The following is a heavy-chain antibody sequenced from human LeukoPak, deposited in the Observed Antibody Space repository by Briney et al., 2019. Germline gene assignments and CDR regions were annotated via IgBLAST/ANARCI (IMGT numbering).Heavy chain of an antibody. CDR1: GGSISSYY. D-gene: IGHD3-9*01. Sequence: ASETLSLTCTVSGGSISSYYWSWIQQPPGKGLEWIGYIYYSGSTNYNPSLKSRVTISVDTSKNQFSLKLSSVTAADTAVYYCARHRRGDYDILTGAPWGMDVWGQGTTVTVSS. CDR2: IYYSGST. V-gene: IGHV4-59*08. CDR3: ARHRRGDYDILTGAPWGMDV. J-gene: IGHJ6*02.